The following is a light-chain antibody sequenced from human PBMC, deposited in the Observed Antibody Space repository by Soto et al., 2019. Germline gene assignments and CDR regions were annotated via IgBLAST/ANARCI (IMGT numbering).Light chain of an antibody. Sequence: EIVMTQSPATLSVSPGERATLSCGASQSVSSYLAWYQQKPGQAPRLLISDASDRATGIPDRFSGSGSGTDFTLTISRLVPEDFAVYYCQQYGDSPVTFGQGTKVDIK. CDR1: QSVSSY. V-gene: IGKV3D-20*01. J-gene: IGKJ1*01. CDR3: QQYGDSPVT. CDR2: DAS.